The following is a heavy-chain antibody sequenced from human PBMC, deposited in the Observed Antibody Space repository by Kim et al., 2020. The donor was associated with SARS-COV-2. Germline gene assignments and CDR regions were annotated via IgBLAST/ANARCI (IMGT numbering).Heavy chain of an antibody. J-gene: IGHJ4*02. CDR3: ARVLSGYDTYGGDD. CDR1: GGSFSGYY. Sequence: SETLSLTCAVYGGSFSGYYWSWIRQPPGKGLEWIGEINHSGSTNYNPSLKSRVTISVDTSKNQFSLKLSSVTAADTAVYYCARVLSGYDTYGGDDWGQGTLVTVSS. D-gene: IGHD5-12*01. CDR2: INHSGST. V-gene: IGHV4-34*01.